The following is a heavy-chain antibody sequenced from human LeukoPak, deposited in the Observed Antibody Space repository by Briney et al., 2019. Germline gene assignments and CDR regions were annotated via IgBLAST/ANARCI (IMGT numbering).Heavy chain of an antibody. CDR1: GFTFSDYY. V-gene: IGHV3-11*01. CDR3: ARDHFANYYDSSGYRNWFDP. Sequence: GALRLSCAASGFTFSDYYMSWIRQAPGKGLEWVSYISSSGSTIYYADSVKGRFTISRDNAKNSLYLQMNSLRAEDTAVYYCARDHFANYYDSSGYRNWFDPWGQGTLVTVSS. CDR2: ISSSGSTI. D-gene: IGHD3-22*01. J-gene: IGHJ5*02.